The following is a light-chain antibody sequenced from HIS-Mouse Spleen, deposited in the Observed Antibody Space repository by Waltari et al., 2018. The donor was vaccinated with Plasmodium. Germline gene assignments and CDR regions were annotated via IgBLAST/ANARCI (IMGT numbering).Light chain of an antibody. Sequence: DIQMTQSPSNLSPSVGDRVTITCRASQSISSRLAWYQQKPGKASKLLIYNASSLESGVPSRFSGSGSGTEFTLTISSLQPDDFATYYCQQYNSYSWTFGQGTKVEIK. J-gene: IGKJ1*01. CDR1: QSISSR. V-gene: IGKV1-5*03. CDR2: NAS. CDR3: QQYNSYSWT.